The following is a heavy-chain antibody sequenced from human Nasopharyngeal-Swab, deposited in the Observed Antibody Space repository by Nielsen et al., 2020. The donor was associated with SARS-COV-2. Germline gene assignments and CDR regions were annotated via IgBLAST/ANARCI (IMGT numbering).Heavy chain of an antibody. Sequence: GGSLRLSCAASGFTFSSYTIHWVRQAPGKGLEWVAVISYDASDKYYADSVKGRFTISRDNAKNSLYLQMNSLRAEDTAVYYCARGCVLAGPKCYYSGMDVWGQGTTVTVSS. CDR3: ARGCVLAGPKCYYSGMDV. CDR1: GFTFSSYT. J-gene: IGHJ6*02. D-gene: IGHD3-3*01. V-gene: IGHV3-30*04. CDR2: ISYDASDK.